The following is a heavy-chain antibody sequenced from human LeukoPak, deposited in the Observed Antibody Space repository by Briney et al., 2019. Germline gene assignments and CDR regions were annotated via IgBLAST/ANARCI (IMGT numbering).Heavy chain of an antibody. J-gene: IGHJ4*02. CDR2: ISSSSSYI. D-gene: IGHD3-10*01. CDR3: ARVLIWFGETYFDY. CDR1: GFTFSSSS. V-gene: IGHV3-21*01. Sequence: GGSLRLFCGAWGFTFSSSSMNWVRQAPGKGLECVSSISSSSSYIFCADSVGGRFTISRDNAKNSLYVQMNSLRAQDTAVYYCARVLIWFGETYFDYWGQGTLVTVSS.